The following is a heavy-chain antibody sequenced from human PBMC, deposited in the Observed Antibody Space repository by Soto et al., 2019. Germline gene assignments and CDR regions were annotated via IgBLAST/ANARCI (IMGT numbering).Heavy chain of an antibody. CDR2: FHGST. Sequence: PSETLSLTCTVSGGSINNYYWSWIRQPPGQGLEWIGYFHGSTYSHPSLNSRVTVSADSSKNHVSLKVNSVTAADTAVYYRARSVFPWGQGTLVTVSS. V-gene: IGHV4-59*01. J-gene: IGHJ5*02. CDR1: GGSINNYY. CDR3: ARSVFP.